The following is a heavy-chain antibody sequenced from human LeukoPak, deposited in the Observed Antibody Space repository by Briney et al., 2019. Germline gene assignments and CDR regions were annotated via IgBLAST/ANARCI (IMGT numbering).Heavy chain of an antibody. J-gene: IGHJ4*02. CDR3: ARHSYSGSYYGSWDY. D-gene: IGHD1-26*01. Sequence: PSETLSLTCTVSGGSISSYYWSWIRQPPGKGLEWIGYIYTSGSTNYNPSLKSRVTISVDTSKNQFSLKLSSVTAADTAVYYCARHSYSGSYYGSWDYWGQGTLVTVSP. V-gene: IGHV4-4*09. CDR2: IYTSGST. CDR1: GGSISSYY.